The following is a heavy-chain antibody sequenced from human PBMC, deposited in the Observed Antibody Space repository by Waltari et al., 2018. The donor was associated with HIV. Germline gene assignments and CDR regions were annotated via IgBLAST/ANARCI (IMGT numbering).Heavy chain of an antibody. CDR2: ISGSGTST. CDR3: ARETVVVKVPYYYYGMDV. Sequence: EVQVLESGGGLVQPGGSLRLSCAVSGFTFKSYAMSWVGQPPGKGLEWVSAISGSGTSTYYADSVKGRLTISRDNSKNTLHLQMNYLRADDTAVYYCARETVVVKVPYYYYGMDVWGQGTTVTVSS. CDR1: GFTFKSYA. V-gene: IGHV3-23*01. D-gene: IGHD3-22*01. J-gene: IGHJ6*02.